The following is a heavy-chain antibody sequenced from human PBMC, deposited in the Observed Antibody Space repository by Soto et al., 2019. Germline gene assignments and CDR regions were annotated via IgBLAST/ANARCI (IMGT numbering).Heavy chain of an antibody. CDR1: GGSISSSSYY. V-gene: IGHV4-61*01. J-gene: IGHJ4*02. D-gene: IGHD3-10*01. CDR2: IYYSVRT. CDR3: ARARGGYFDY. Sequence: PSETLSLTCTVSGGSISSSSYYWSWIRQPPGKGLEWIGYIYYSVRTNYNPSLKSRVTISVDTAKNQFSLKLSSVTAADTAVYYCARARGGYFDYWGQGTLVTVS.